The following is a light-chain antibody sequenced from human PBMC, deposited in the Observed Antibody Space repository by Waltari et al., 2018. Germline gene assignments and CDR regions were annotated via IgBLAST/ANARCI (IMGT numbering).Light chain of an antibody. V-gene: IGKV4-1*01. J-gene: IGKJ2*01. CDR2: WAS. Sequence: DIVMTQSPDSLAVSLGERATVNCKSSQNILYNSNNRNYLAWYQQKPGQPPKLLIYWASTRESVVPDRFSGSGSGTDFTLTISSLQAEDVAVYFCQQYYSTPFTFGQGTKLEIK. CDR3: QQYYSTPFT. CDR1: QNILYNSNNRNY.